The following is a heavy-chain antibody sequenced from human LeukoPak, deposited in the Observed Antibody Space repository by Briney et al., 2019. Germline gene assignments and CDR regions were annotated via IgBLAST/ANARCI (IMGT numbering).Heavy chain of an antibody. CDR3: ARDRRYSKGLDY. J-gene: IGHJ4*02. Sequence: ASVKVSCKSSGYMFTSHGIHWLRQAPGQGLEWMGWISAQNGNTNYMQQFLGRVTMTRDTSASTAYMELRSLRSDDTAVYYCARDRRYSKGLDYWGQGTLVTVSS. V-gene: IGHV1-18*01. CDR2: ISAQNGNT. CDR1: GYMFTSHG. D-gene: IGHD4-11*01.